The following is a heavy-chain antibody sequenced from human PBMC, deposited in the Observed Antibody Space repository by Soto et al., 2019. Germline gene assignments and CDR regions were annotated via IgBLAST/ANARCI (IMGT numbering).Heavy chain of an antibody. CDR2: ISSSSSYI. Sequence: EVQLVESGGGLVKPGGSLRLSCAASGFTFSSYSMNWVRQAPGKGLEWVSSISSSSSYIYYADSVKGRFTISRDNAKNSLYXQMXSXRXXXTAVYYCARDQPGYSYGYGLGYWGQGTLVTVSS. D-gene: IGHD5-18*01. CDR1: GFTFSSYS. V-gene: IGHV3-21*01. CDR3: ARDQPGYSYGYGLGY. J-gene: IGHJ4*02.